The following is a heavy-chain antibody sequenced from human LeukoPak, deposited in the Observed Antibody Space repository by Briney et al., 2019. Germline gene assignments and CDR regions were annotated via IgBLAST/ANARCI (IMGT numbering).Heavy chain of an antibody. CDR2: IYTSGST. D-gene: IGHD6-13*01. CDR1: GGSISSYY. CDR3: ARHGRPGGSWSNWFDP. Sequence: SETLSLTCTVSGGSISSYYWSWIRQPPGKGLEWIGYIYTSGSTNYNPSLKSRVTISVDTSKNQFSLKLSSVTAADTAVYYCARHGRPGGSWSNWFDPWGQGTLVTVSS. J-gene: IGHJ5*02. V-gene: IGHV4-4*09.